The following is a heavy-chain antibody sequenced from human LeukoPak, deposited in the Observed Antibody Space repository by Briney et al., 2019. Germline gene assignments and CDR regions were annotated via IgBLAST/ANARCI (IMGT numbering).Heavy chain of an antibody. CDR2: INPNSGGT. Sequence: GASVKVSCKASGYAFTGFYIHWVRQAPGQGLEWVGWINPNSGGTNYAQKSQGRVTITSDRSISTAYAELSRLRSDDTAVYYCARGDSTGYSSRLAWFGPWGQGTLVTVSS. J-gene: IGHJ5*02. D-gene: IGHD6-13*01. CDR1: GYAFTGFY. V-gene: IGHV1-2*02. CDR3: ARGDSTGYSSRLAWFGP.